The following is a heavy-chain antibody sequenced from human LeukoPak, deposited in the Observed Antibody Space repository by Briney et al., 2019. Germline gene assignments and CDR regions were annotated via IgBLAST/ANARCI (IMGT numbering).Heavy chain of an antibody. J-gene: IGHJ4*02. Sequence: PSETLSLTCAVYGGSFSGYYWSWIRQPPGKGLEWIGEINHSGSTNYNPSLKSRVTISVDTSKNQFSLKLSSVTAADTAMYYCAAITTVTKGYWGQGTLVTVSS. CDR2: INHSGST. CDR3: AAITTVTKGY. CDR1: GGSFSGYY. D-gene: IGHD4-17*01. V-gene: IGHV4-34*01.